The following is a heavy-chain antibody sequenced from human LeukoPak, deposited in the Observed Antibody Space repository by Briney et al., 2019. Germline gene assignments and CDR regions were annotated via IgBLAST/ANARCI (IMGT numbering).Heavy chain of an antibody. J-gene: IGHJ4*02. D-gene: IGHD3-22*01. CDR3: ARDKPPPYYYDSSGIFDY. CDR1: GFTFSSYG. Sequence: GRSLRLSCAASGFTFSSYGMHWVRQAPGKGLEWVAVIWYDGSNKYYADSVKGRFTISRDNSKNTLYLQMNSLRAEDTAVYYCARDKPPPYYYDSSGIFDYWGQGTLVTVSS. V-gene: IGHV3-33*01. CDR2: IWYDGSNK.